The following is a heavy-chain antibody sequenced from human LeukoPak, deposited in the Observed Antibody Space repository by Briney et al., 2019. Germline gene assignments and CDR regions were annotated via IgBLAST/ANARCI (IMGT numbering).Heavy chain of an antibody. J-gene: IGHJ3*02. CDR2: INPNSGGT. CDR3: ARVRITMVRGVIDAFDM. Sequence: ASVKVSCKAFGYTFTGYYLHWVRQAPGQGLEWMGWINPNSGGTNYAQKFQGRVTMTRDTSISTAYMELSRLRSDDTAVYYCARVRITMVRGVIDAFDMWGQGTMVTVSS. V-gene: IGHV1-2*02. D-gene: IGHD3-10*01. CDR1: GYTFTGYY.